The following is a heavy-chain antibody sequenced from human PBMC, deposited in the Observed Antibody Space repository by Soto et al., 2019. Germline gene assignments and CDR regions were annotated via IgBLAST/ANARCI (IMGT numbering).Heavy chain of an antibody. Sequence: EVRRVESGGGLVQPGGSLRLSCAASGVTVGNNYRSWVRQAPGKGLEWVSVTYSGGDTRYADSVKGRFTMSRDSTKNTVYLQMDSLRSDDTAVYFCVRNVPVTALGYWGQGSLVTVSS. CDR2: TYSGGDT. V-gene: IGHV3-66*01. J-gene: IGHJ4*02. CDR1: GVTVGNNY. D-gene: IGHD4-17*01. CDR3: VRNVPVTALGY.